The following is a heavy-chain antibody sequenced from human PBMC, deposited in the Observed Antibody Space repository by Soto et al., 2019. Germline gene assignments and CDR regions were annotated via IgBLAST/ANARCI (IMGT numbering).Heavy chain of an antibody. CDR1: GEAVGSGQSY. J-gene: IGHJ6*02. V-gene: IGHV4-61*01. CDR3: ARGRADSAGSSFGRRMDV. Sequence: QVQLQESGPGLVKPSETLSLLCFVSGEAVGSGQSYWNWVRQAPGKGLEWIGHISVTGAMKNSACLKSRVTMSVDPSNNQISLTLTSVTAADSATYFCARGRADSAGSSFGRRMDVWGQGTTVTVAS. CDR2: ISVTGAM. D-gene: IGHD3-10*01.